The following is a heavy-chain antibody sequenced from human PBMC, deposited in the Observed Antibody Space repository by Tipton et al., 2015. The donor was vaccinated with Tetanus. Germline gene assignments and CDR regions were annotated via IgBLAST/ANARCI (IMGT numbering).Heavy chain of an antibody. J-gene: IGHJ4*02. Sequence: SLTCTVSGASISSGGYYWTWIRQRPGKGLEWIGDIYSFGSTYYSPSLKSRVTISIDTSKNQYSLQLNSVTAADTAVYYCARDQARGARGWNYFDYWGQGALVTVSS. V-gene: IGHV4-31*03. CDR3: ARDQARGARGWNYFDY. D-gene: IGHD1-26*01. CDR1: GASISSGGYY. CDR2: IYSFGST.